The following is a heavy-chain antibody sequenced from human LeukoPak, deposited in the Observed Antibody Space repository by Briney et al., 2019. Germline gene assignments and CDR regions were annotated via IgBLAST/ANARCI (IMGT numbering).Heavy chain of an antibody. CDR3: ARDLNDFWSGYHY. Sequence: GASVKVSCKASGYTFTGYYMHWVRQAPGQGLEWMGWINPNSGGTNYAQKFQGRVTMTRDTSISTAYMELSRLSSDDTAVYYCARDLNDFWSGYHYWGQGTLVTVSS. D-gene: IGHD3-3*01. J-gene: IGHJ4*02. V-gene: IGHV1-2*02. CDR2: INPNSGGT. CDR1: GYTFTGYY.